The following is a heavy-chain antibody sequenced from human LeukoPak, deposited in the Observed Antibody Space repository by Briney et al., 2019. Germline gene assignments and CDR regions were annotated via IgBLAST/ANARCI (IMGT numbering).Heavy chain of an antibody. Sequence: SETLSLTCTVSGGSISSSSYYWGWIRQPPGKGLEWIGSIYYSGSTYYNPSLKSRVTISVDTSKNHFSLKLSSVTAADTAVYYCARLREYYYDSSGYHYYFDYWGQGTLVTVSS. CDR3: ARLREYYYDSSGYHYYFDY. V-gene: IGHV4-39*01. J-gene: IGHJ4*02. D-gene: IGHD3-22*01. CDR1: GGSISSSSYY. CDR2: IYYSGST.